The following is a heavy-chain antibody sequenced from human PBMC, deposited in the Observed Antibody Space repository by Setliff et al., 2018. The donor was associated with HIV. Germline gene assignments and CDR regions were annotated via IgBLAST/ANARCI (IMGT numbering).Heavy chain of an antibody. D-gene: IGHD1-26*01. J-gene: IGHJ6*03. CDR1: GFTFSSYW. V-gene: IGHV3-74*01. CDR2: INSDGTST. CDR3: ASGRTYYYMDV. Sequence: LRLSCAASGFTFSSYWMHWVRQGPEKGLVRVSRINSDGTSTSYADSVKGRFTISRDNAKNTLYLQMNSLRADDTDVYYCASGRTYYYMDVWGKGTTVTVSS.